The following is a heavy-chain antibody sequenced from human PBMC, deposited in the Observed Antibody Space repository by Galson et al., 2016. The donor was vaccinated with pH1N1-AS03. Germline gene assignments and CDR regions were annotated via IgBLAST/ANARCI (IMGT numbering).Heavy chain of an antibody. J-gene: IGHJ6*04. Sequence: SETLSLTCTVSLGSISGYYWSWIRQSAGKGLEWIGRVHTSGSTNYNPSLTSRVSMSIVTSTKKFSLRLTSVTAADTAVYYCARVGGLSYPHPRWDVDVWGKGTTVTVSS. CDR1: LGSISGYY. CDR2: VHTSGST. V-gene: IGHV4-4*07. CDR3: ARVGGLSYPHPRWDVDV. D-gene: IGHD1-26*01.